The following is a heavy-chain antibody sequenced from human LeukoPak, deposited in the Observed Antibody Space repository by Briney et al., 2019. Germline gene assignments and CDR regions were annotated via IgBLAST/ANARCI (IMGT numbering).Heavy chain of an antibody. Sequence: PGGSLRPSCAASGFTFSSYGMHWVRQAPGKGLDWVAVISYDGSNKYYADSVRGRFTISRDNSKNTLYLQMNSLRAEDTAVYYCAKGLKGGYYFDSTYYYGMDVWGQGTTVTVSS. D-gene: IGHD3-22*01. V-gene: IGHV3-30*19. CDR2: ISYDGSNK. CDR1: GFTFSSYG. J-gene: IGHJ6*02. CDR3: AKGLKGGYYFDSTYYYGMDV.